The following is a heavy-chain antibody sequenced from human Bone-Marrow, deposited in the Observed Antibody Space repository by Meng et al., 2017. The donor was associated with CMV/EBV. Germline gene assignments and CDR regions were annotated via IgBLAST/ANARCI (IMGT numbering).Heavy chain of an antibody. CDR1: GFTFSSYS. J-gene: IGHJ4*02. D-gene: IGHD2-2*01. CDR2: ISSSSSYI. Sequence: GGSLRLSCAASGFTFSSYSMNWVRQAPGKGLEWVSSISSSSSYIYYADSVKGRFTISRDNAKNSLYLQMNSLRAEDTAVYYCARDDVVVPAALEVFAYWGQGNLVHVAS. CDR3: ARDDVVVPAALEVFAY. V-gene: IGHV3-21*01.